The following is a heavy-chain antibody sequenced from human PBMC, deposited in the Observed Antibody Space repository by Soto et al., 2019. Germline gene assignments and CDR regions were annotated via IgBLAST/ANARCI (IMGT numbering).Heavy chain of an antibody. J-gene: IGHJ6*02. D-gene: IGHD1-26*01. V-gene: IGHV4-4*07. CDR2: IYTSGST. Sequence: SQTLSLTCNVSVGSIRSYYWSWFRQPAGKPLEWIGRIYTSGSTNYNPSLKSRVSMSVDTSKNQFSLEVTSVTAADTAVYYCAREGASGFGMDVWGQGTTVTVSS. CDR3: AREGASGFGMDV. CDR1: VGSIRSYY.